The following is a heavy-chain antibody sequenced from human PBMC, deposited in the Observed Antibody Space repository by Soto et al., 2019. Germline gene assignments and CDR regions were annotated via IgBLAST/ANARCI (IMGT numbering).Heavy chain of an antibody. CDR3: AREITMTSSNWFDP. J-gene: IGHJ5*02. Sequence: TGGSQRLSYAASGFTFSSYVMSWVRQVPGKGLEWVSAISSGAGTYYVDSVKGRFTISRDNAKNTLYLQMNSLRAEDTAVYYCAREITMTSSNWFDPWGQGTLVTVSS. CDR1: GFTFSSYV. D-gene: IGHD3-22*01. V-gene: IGHV3-23*01. CDR2: ISSGAGT.